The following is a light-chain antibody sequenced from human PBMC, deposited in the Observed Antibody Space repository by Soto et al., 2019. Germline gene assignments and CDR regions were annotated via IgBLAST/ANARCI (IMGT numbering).Light chain of an antibody. Sequence: QSALTQPASVSGSPGQSITISCTGTSTNVGSSNFVSWYQQYPGKAPRLVIYDGSKRPSGVSIRFSGSKSGNTASLTISGLQTEDEADYYSCSCAGTNTWVFGGGTKLTVL. CDR1: STNVGSSNF. CDR3: CSCAGTNTWV. J-gene: IGLJ3*02. CDR2: DGS. V-gene: IGLV2-23*01.